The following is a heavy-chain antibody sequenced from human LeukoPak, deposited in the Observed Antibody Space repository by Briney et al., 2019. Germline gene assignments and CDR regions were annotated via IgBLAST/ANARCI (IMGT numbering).Heavy chain of an antibody. D-gene: IGHD1-26*01. V-gene: IGHV3-30*02. CDR1: GFTPSSYG. Sequence: PGGSLRLSCAPSGFTPSSYGMHWVRQAPGKGRGWVAFIRYDGSNKYYADSVKGRFTISRDNSKHTLYLQMNSLRAEDTAVYYCAKEDSGSYWGPNYFDYWGQGTLVTVSS. CDR3: AKEDSGSYWGPNYFDY. J-gene: IGHJ4*02. CDR2: IRYDGSNK.